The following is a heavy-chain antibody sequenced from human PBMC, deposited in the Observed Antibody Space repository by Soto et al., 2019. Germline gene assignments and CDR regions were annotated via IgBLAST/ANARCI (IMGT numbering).Heavy chain of an antibody. CDR1: GGSVNSYY. CDR3: ARVFPSYCGGDCAYFDY. D-gene: IGHD2-21*02. J-gene: IGHJ4*02. V-gene: IGHV4-59*02. Sequence: QVQLQESGPGLVRPSETLSLTCTVSGGSVNSYYWSWIRQTPGKGPEWIGYIFYSGSTNSNPSLKSRASMSVDMSKNQFSLRLSSLTAADTAVYYCARVFPSYCGGDCAYFDYWGQGILVTVSS. CDR2: IFYSGST.